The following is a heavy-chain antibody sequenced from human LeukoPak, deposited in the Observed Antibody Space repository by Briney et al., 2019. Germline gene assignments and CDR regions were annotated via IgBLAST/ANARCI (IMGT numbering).Heavy chain of an antibody. CDR3: ATGVSKQQLAQDYYYGMDV. CDR1: GYTLTELS. CDR2: FDPEDGET. Sequence: ASVKVSCKVSGYTLTELSMHWVRQAPGKGLEWMGGFDPEDGETIYAQKFQGRVTMTEDTSTDTAYMELSSLRSEDTAVYYCATGVSKQQLAQDYYYGMDVWGQGTTVTVSS. D-gene: IGHD6-13*01. J-gene: IGHJ6*02. V-gene: IGHV1-24*01.